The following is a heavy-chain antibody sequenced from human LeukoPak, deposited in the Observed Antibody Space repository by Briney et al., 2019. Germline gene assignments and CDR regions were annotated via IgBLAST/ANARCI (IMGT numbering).Heavy chain of an antibody. CDR3: ARDQYRGWPYYFDY. J-gene: IGHJ4*02. D-gene: IGHD6-19*01. Sequence: GGSLRLSCAASGFTFSSYAMSWVRQAPGKGLEWVSAISGSGGSTYYADSVKGRFTISRDNSKNTLYLQMNSLKAEDTAMYYCARDQYRGWPYYFDYWGQGTLVTVSS. CDR2: ISGSGGST. CDR1: GFTFSSYA. V-gene: IGHV3-23*01.